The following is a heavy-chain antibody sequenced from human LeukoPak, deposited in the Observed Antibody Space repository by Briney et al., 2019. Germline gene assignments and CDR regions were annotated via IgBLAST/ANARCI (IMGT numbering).Heavy chain of an antibody. CDR1: GFTFSYYW. D-gene: IGHD1-1*01. Sequence: GGSLRLSCAASGFTFSYYWMSWVRQAPGKGLEWVANIKQDGSDKYYVDSVKGRFTISRDNAKNSLYLQMNSLSAEDTAMYYCTRDLTNWNDATFDIWGQGTMVADSS. CDR3: TRDLTNWNDATFDI. CDR2: IKQDGSDK. J-gene: IGHJ3*02. V-gene: IGHV3-7*01.